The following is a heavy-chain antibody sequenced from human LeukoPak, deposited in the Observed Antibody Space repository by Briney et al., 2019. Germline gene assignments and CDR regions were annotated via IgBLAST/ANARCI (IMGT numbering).Heavy chain of an antibody. CDR2: ICDSGRTV. CDR3: ARDRLGDYDHSGYYDK. V-gene: IGHV3-11*01. D-gene: IGHD3-22*01. J-gene: IGHJ4*02. Sequence: GGSLRLSCAASVFTFSDYYMSCLRQAPGKGLEWVAYICDSGRTVYYADSVKGRFTISRDNAKNSVYLQMNNLRAEDTAVYYFARDRLGDYDHSGYYDKWGQGTLVTVSS. CDR1: VFTFSDYY.